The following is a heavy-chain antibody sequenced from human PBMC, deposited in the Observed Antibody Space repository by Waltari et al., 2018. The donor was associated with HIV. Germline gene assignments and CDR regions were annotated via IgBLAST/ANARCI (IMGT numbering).Heavy chain of an antibody. J-gene: IGHJ5*02. Sequence: QLQLHESGAGLVKPSETLSLTCPVPGRSINSCSYNWGLMRTPPGKGLELIGSIYYSGNTYFNPSLKSRVTISVDTSKNQFSLKLSSVTAADTAVYYCALIVVVPAAKLNWFDPWGQGTLVTVSS. CDR3: ALIVVVPAAKLNWFDP. V-gene: IGHV4-39*01. CDR1: GRSINSCSYN. CDR2: IYYSGNT. D-gene: IGHD2-2*01.